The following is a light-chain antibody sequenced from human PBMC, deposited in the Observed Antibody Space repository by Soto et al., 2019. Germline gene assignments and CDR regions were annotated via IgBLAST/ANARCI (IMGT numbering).Light chain of an antibody. Sequence: EIVMTQSPATLSVSPGERATLSCRASQSVSSNLAWYQQKPGQAPRLLIYGASTRATGIPARFSGGGSGTEFTLTISSLQSEDFAVYYCQQYNNFWTFGQGTKVEIK. CDR1: QSVSSN. J-gene: IGKJ1*01. CDR3: QQYNNFWT. V-gene: IGKV3-15*01. CDR2: GAS.